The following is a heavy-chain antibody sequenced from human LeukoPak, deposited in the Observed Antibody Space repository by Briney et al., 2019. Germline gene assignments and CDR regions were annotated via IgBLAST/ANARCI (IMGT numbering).Heavy chain of an antibody. CDR2: ISYSGST. CDR1: GGSISSNY. Sequence: PSETLCLTCAVSGGSISSNYLSWVRQPPGKGLEWIGYISYSGSTNYNPSLKSRVTISGDTSKNQFSLKLSSVTAADTAVYYCARSIYQLPRFDYWGQGTLVTVSS. CDR3: ARSIYQLPRFDY. D-gene: IGHD2-2*01. V-gene: IGHV4-59*01. J-gene: IGHJ4*02.